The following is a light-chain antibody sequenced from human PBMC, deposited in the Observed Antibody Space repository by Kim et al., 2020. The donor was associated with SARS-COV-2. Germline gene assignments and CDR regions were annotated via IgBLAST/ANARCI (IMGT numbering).Light chain of an antibody. CDR3: QQYDSSPRT. Sequence: PGERATLSCRARQSVSRGYLAWYQQKPGKSPRLLIYDAASRATGIPDRFSGSGSGTDFTITISRLEPEDFAVYYCQQYDSSPRTFGQGTKVDIK. CDR1: QSVSRGY. CDR2: DAA. V-gene: IGKV3-20*01. J-gene: IGKJ1*01.